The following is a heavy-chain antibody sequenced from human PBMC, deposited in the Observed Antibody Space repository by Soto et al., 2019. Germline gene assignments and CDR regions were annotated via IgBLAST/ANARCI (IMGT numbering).Heavy chain of an antibody. V-gene: IGHV1-8*01. Sequence: ASVKVSCKASGYTFTSYDINWVRQATGQGLEWMGWMNPNSGNTGYAQKFQGRVTMTRNTSISTAYMELSSLRSEDTAVYYCARGGYIVVVPAAIQIRYYYYDMDVWGQGTTVTVSS. CDR1: GYTFTSYD. CDR3: ARGGYIVVVPAAIQIRYYYYDMDV. CDR2: MNPNSGNT. D-gene: IGHD2-2*02. J-gene: IGHJ6*02.